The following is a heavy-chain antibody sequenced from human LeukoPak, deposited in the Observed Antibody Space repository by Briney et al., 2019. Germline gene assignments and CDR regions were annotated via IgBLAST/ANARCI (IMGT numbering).Heavy chain of an antibody. D-gene: IGHD1-14*01. CDR2: TYDRAKWYK. V-gene: IGHV6-1*01. J-gene: IGHJ5*02. CDR1: GDSVSSNSAA. Sequence: SQTLSLTCAISGDSVSSNSAAWNWIRQSPSRGLELLGSTYDRAKWYKDYAVSVKSRITINPDTSKNQFSLQLNSVTPEDTAVYYCARDRNSGSGGFDPWGQGTLVTVSS. CDR3: ARDRNSGSGGFDP.